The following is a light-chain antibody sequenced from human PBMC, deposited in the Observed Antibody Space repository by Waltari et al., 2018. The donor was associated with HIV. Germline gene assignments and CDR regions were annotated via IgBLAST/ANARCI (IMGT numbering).Light chain of an antibody. Sequence: SVLTQPPSVSGAPGQRVTISCSESGSNIGATYDVHWYQHLPGTAPKLLIYGNSNRPSGVPDRFSSSKSGTSASLAITGLQPEDEGDYYCQSYDSRLSGSVFGGGTKLTVL. J-gene: IGLJ2*01. V-gene: IGLV1-40*01. CDR2: GNS. CDR1: GSNIGATYD. CDR3: QSYDSRLSGSV.